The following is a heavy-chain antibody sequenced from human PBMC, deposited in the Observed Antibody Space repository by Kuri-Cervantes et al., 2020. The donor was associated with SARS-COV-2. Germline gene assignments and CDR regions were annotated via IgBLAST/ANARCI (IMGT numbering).Heavy chain of an antibody. V-gene: IGHV3-30-3*01. CDR1: GFTFSSYA. J-gene: IGHJ4*02. Sequence: GESLKISCAASGFTFSSYAMHWVRQAPGKGLEWEAVISYDGSNKYYADSVKGRFTISRDNSKNTLYLQTNSLRDEDTAVYYCARDGGSSGYDIDYWGQGTLVTVSS. CDR3: ARDGGSSGYDIDY. CDR2: ISYDGSNK. D-gene: IGHD3-22*01.